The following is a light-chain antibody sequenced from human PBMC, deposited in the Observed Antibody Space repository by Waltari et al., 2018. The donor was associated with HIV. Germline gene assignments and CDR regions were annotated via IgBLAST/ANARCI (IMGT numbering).Light chain of an antibody. J-gene: IGLJ2*01. Sequence: SVLTQPPSASGTPGQRVTIPCSGSDSNIRSSFLYWSQPLPGTAPKLIIHRNNQRPSGVPDRFSGSKSGTSASLVITGLRSEDEAEYHCAAWDDSLDGPVVFGGGTKLTVL. V-gene: IGLV1-47*01. CDR1: DSNIRSSF. CDR2: RNN. CDR3: AAWDDSLDGPVV.